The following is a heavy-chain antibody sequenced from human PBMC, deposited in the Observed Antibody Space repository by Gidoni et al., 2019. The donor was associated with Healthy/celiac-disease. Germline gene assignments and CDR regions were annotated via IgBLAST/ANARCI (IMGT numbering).Heavy chain of an antibody. J-gene: IGHJ4*02. CDR3: AAHHLSPSLTRNDYGDYGYFDY. Sequence: QMQLVQSGPEVKNPGTSGKVPCKASGFTFTNPPMPWGRKARGQRLEWIGWIVVGSGNTNYAQKFQERVTITRDMSTSTAYMELSSLRSEDTAVYYCAAHHLSPSLTRNDYGDYGYFDYWGQGTLVTVSS. D-gene: IGHD4-17*01. CDR1: GFTFTNPP. CDR2: IVVGSGNT. V-gene: IGHV1-58*02.